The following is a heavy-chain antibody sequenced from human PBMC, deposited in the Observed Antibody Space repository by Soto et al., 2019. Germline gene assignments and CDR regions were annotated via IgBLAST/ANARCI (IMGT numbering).Heavy chain of an antibody. CDR3: AKGGDGQRWFDP. J-gene: IGHJ5*02. D-gene: IGHD3-10*01. CDR1: GVSVNNGGHY. CDR2: IHYSGST. Sequence: QVHLQESGPGLVKPSQDLSLTCTVSGVSVNNGGHYWGWIGQLPGKGLEWIGYIHYSGSTYYTPSSRSRVSISLVTSKNQLSLSLKAVTAADTATYHCAKGGDGQRWFDPWGQGTLVTVSS. V-gene: IGHV4-31*03.